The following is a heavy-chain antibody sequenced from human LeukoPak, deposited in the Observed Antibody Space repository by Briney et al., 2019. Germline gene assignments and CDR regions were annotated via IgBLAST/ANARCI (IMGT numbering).Heavy chain of an antibody. CDR1: GGSFSAYY. J-gene: IGHJ4*02. D-gene: IGHD3-9*01. CDR3: ARDYDILTGYYLPYYFDY. V-gene: IGHV4-34*01. CDR2: IYHSGST. Sequence: PSETLSLTCAVYGGSFSAYYWSWIRQTPGKGLEWIGSIYHSGSTYYNPSLKSRVTISVDTSKNQFSLKLSSVTAADTAVYYCARDYDILTGYYLPYYFDYWGQGTLVTVSS.